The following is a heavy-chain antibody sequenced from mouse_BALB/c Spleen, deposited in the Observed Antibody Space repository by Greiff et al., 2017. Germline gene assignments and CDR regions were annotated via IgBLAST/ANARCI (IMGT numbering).Heavy chain of an antibody. Sequence: VKLMESGAELARPGASVKLSCKASGYTFTDYYINWVKQRTGQGLEWIGEIYPGSGNTYYNEKFKGKATLTADKSSSTAYMQLSSLTSEDSAVYFCARWVGRFAYWGQGTLVTVSA. V-gene: IGHV1-77*01. CDR1: GYTFTDYY. CDR3: ARWVGRFAY. J-gene: IGHJ3*01. D-gene: IGHD4-1*01. CDR2: IYPGSGNT.